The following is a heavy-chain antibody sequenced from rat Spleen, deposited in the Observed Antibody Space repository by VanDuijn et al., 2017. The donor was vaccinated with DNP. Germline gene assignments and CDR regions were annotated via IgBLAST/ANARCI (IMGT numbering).Heavy chain of an antibody. CDR2: IGSPAYAP. CDR3: VRWNSGHFDY. J-gene: IGHJ2*01. V-gene: IGHV5-22*01. D-gene: IGHD4-3*01. Sequence: EVQLVESGGGLVQPGRSLKVSCAASGFTFSAYYMAWVRQAPAKGLEWVAYIGSPAYAPYYGDSVKGRFTNSRDNAKSTLYLQMNSLRSEDMATYYCVRWNSGHFDYWGQGVMVTVSS. CDR1: GFTFSAYY.